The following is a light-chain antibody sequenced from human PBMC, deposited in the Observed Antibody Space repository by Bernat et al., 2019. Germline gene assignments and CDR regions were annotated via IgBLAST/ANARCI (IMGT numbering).Light chain of an antibody. J-gene: IGKJ2*01. CDR2: KIS. Sequence: DIVMTQTPLSSAVTLGQPASISCRSSQSLLRSDGNTYLSWLQQRPGQPPRLLLYKISNRFSGVPDRFSGSGAGTDFTLKISRVEGEDVGVYYCMKGTQFPYTFGQGTKLEIK. CDR3: MKGTQFPYT. CDR1: QSLLRSDGNTY. V-gene: IGKV2-24*01.